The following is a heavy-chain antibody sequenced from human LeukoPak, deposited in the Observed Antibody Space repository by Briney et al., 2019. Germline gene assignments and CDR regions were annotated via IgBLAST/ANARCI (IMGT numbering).Heavy chain of an antibody. CDR3: ARQSRGGYPANFDY. J-gene: IGHJ4*02. D-gene: IGHD2-15*01. CDR2: IYYSGST. CDR1: GGSISSSSCY. V-gene: IGHV4-39*01. Sequence: SETLSLTCTVSGGSISSSSCYWGWIRQPPGKGLEWIGSIYYSGSTYYNPSLKSRVTISVDTSKNQFSLKLSSVTAADTAVYYCARQSRGGYPANFDYWGQGTLVTVSS.